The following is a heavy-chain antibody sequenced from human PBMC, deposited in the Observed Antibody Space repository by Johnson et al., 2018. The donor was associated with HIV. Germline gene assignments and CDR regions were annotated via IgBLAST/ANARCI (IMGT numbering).Heavy chain of an antibody. V-gene: IGHV3-11*01. CDR3: ARYREMPAWRDAFDI. J-gene: IGHJ3*02. CDR2: ISGSGSTI. CDR1: GFTFSDYY. D-gene: IGHD1-14*01. Sequence: QVQLVESGGGLVQPGGSLRLSCAASGFTFSDYYMSWIRQAPGKGLEWVSYISGSGSTISYADSVKGRFPISRDNAKNSLYLQMNRLSAEDTACYYGARYREMPAWRDAFDIWGQGTMVTVSS.